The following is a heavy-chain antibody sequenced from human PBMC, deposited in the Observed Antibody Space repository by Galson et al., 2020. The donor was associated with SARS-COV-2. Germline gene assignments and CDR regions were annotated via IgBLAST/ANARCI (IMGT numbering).Heavy chain of an antibody. CDR3: ARGGEWELPYYFDY. J-gene: IGHJ4*02. CDR1: GFTISNYV. D-gene: IGHD1-26*01. Sequence: GGSLRLSCAASGFTISNYVMHWVRQAPGKGTERVAVSSSDGSNSSYADSLKGRFTISRDNSKSTLYLQMNSLRAEDTAVYYCARGGEWELPYYFDYWGQGTVVTVSS. V-gene: IGHV3-30*04. CDR2: SSSDGSNS.